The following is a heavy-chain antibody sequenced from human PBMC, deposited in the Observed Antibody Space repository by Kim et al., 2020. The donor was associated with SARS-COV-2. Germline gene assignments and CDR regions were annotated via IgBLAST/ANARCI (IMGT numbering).Heavy chain of an antibody. CDR1: GFTFSSYE. V-gene: IGHV3-48*03. CDR3: ARVAVAGHRTDSNWFDP. D-gene: IGHD2-15*01. CDR2: ISSSGSTI. Sequence: GGSLRLSCAASGFTFSSYEMNWVRQAPGKGLEWVSYISSSGSTIYYADSVKGRFTISRDNAKNSLYLQMNSLRAEDTAVYYCARVAVAGHRTDSNWFDPWGQGTLVTVSS. J-gene: IGHJ5*02.